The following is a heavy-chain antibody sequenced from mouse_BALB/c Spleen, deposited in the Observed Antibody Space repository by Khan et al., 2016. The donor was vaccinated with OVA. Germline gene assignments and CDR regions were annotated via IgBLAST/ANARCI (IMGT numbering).Heavy chain of an antibody. CDR3: ARDRSDY. Sequence: QVQLQQSGAEQAKPGASVKMSCKTSGYTFSSYWMHWVKQRPGQGLEWIGYIKPTSGYTEYNEKFKDKATLSADKSSSTAYMQLTSLTSEDSAVYYCARDRSDYWGQGTTLTVSS. CDR1: GYTFSSYW. CDR2: IKPTSGYT. J-gene: IGHJ2*01. V-gene: IGHV1-7*01.